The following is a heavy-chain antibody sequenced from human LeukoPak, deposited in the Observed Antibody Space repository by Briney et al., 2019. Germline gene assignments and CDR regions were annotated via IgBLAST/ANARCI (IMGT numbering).Heavy chain of an antibody. CDR3: ARGVPQNYYYGMDV. D-gene: IGHD3-16*01. Sequence: GGSLRLSCAASGFTFSSYAMNWVRQAPGKGLEWVSVIYSGGSTYYADSVKGRFTISRDNSKNTLYLQMNSLRAEDTAVYYCARGVPQNYYYGMDVWGQGTTVTVSS. V-gene: IGHV3-66*01. CDR2: IYSGGST. J-gene: IGHJ6*02. CDR1: GFTFSSYA.